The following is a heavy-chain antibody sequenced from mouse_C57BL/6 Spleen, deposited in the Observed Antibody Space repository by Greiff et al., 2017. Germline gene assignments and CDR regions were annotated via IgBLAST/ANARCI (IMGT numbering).Heavy chain of an antibody. D-gene: IGHD1-1*01. CDR2: ISSGSSTI. Sequence: DVQLVESGGGLVKPGGSLKLSCAASGFTFSDYGMHWVRQAPEKGLEWVAYISSGSSTIYYADTVKGRFTISRDNAKNTLFLQMTSLRSEDTAMYYCARPFITTVYYFDYWGQGTTLTVSS. CDR3: ARPFITTVYYFDY. J-gene: IGHJ2*01. CDR1: GFTFSDYG. V-gene: IGHV5-17*01.